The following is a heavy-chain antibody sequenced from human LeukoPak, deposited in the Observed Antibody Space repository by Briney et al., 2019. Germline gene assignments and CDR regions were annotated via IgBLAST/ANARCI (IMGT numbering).Heavy chain of an antibody. J-gene: IGHJ5*02. CDR2: INHSGST. Sequence: SETLSLTCAVYGGSFSGYYWSWIRQPPGKGLEWIGEINHSGSTNYNPSLKSRVTISVDTSKNQFSLKLSSVTAADTAVCYCARHPNYYGSGSYYSWFDPWGQGTLVTVSS. CDR3: ARHPNYYGSGSYYSWFDP. V-gene: IGHV4-34*01. D-gene: IGHD3-10*01. CDR1: GGSFSGYY.